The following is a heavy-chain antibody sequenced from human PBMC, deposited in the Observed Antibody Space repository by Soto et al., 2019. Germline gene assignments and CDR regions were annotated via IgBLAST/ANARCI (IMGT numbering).Heavy chain of an antibody. D-gene: IGHD2-2*01. CDR3: ARAHTYCSSTSCHPNGFDP. J-gene: IGHJ5*02. CDR1: GGSISSGGYY. Sequence: QVQLQESGPGLVKPSQTLSLTCTVSGGSISSGGYYWSWIRQHPGKAVEWIGYIYYSRSTYYNPSLKMLVTISVDTSKNQFSLKLSSVTAADTAVYYCARAHTYCSSTSCHPNGFDPWGQGTLVTVSS. CDR2: IYYSRST. V-gene: IGHV4-31*01.